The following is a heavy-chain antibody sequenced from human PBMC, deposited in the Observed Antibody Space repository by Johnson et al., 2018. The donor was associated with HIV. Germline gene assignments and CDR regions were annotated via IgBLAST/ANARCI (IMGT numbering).Heavy chain of an antibody. CDR3: ARDESYRKYALTALDI. J-gene: IGHJ3*02. D-gene: IGHD1-14*01. Sequence: VQLVESGGGLVQPGGSLRLSCAASGFTFSSYWMTWVRQAPGKGLEWVANIKQDGSEKHYVDSLKGRFTISRDNAKNSLYLQMNSLRVEDTAVYYCARDESYRKYALTALDIWGQGTMVIVSS. V-gene: IGHV3-7*05. CDR1: GFTFSSYW. CDR2: IKQDGSEK.